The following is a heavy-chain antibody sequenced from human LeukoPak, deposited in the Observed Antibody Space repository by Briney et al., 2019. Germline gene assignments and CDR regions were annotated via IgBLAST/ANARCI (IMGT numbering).Heavy chain of an antibody. CDR1: GYTFTSHA. Sequence: ASVKVSCKASGYTFTSHAMHWVRQAPGQRLEWMGWINAGNGNTKYSQEFQGRVTITRDTSASTAYMELSSLRSEDMAVYYWARVGELLGFAFYIWGQGTMVTVSS. CDR2: INAGNGNT. CDR3: ARVGELLGFAFYI. V-gene: IGHV1-3*03. J-gene: IGHJ3*02. D-gene: IGHD1-26*01.